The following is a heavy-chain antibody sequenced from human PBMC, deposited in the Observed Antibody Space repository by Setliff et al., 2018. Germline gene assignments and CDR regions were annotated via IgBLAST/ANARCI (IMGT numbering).Heavy chain of an antibody. CDR2: ISSSSTTI. CDR1: GFTFRSYW. Sequence: GGSLRLSCAASGFTFRSYWMSWVRQAPGKGLEWLSYISSSSTTIYYADSVKGRFTVSRDNAKNSLYLQMNSLRADDAAVYYCARGGNLIYYFDYWGQGTLVTVSS. CDR3: ARGGNLIYYFDY. J-gene: IGHJ4*02. V-gene: IGHV3-48*01. D-gene: IGHD2-15*01.